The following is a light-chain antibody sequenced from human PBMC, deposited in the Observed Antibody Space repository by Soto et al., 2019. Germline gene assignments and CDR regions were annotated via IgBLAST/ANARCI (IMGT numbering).Light chain of an antibody. CDR2: SAS. Sequence: AIQMTQSPSSLSASVGDTVTITCWASQGIRRGISWYQQKQREAPQLLIYSASDLQGAVPSRFRGSGSGTDFTLTISSLQPEDFATYYCLQDFDFPRTFGQGTKVEV. CDR3: LQDFDFPRT. J-gene: IGKJ1*01. V-gene: IGKV1-6*01. CDR1: QGIRRG.